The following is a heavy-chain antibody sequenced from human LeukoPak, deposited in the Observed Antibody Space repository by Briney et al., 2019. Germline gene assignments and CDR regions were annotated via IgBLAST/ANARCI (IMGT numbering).Heavy chain of an antibody. CDR2: ISGSGGST. D-gene: IGHD2-2*01. CDR3: AKAYCSSTSCYGWFDP. J-gene: IGHJ5*02. V-gene: IGHV3-23*01. CDR1: GFTFSSYA. Sequence: GGSLRLSCAASGFTFSSYAMSWVRQAPGKGLEWVSAISGSGGSTYYADSLKGRFTISRDNSKNTLYLQMNSLRAEDTAVYYCAKAYCSSTSCYGWFDPWGQGTLVTVSS.